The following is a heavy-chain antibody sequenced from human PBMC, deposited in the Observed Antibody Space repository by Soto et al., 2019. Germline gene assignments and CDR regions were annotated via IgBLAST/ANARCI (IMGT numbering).Heavy chain of an antibody. D-gene: IGHD6-19*01. CDR2: IDPSDSYT. CDR1: GYSFTSYW. Sequence: GESLKISCKGSGYSFTSYWISWVRQMPGEGLEWMGRIDPSDSYTNYSPSFQGHVTISADKSISTAYLQWSSLKASDTAMYYCARQPGIAVAGIDYYYYGMDVWGQGTTVTVSS. V-gene: IGHV5-10-1*01. CDR3: ARQPGIAVAGIDYYYYGMDV. J-gene: IGHJ6*02.